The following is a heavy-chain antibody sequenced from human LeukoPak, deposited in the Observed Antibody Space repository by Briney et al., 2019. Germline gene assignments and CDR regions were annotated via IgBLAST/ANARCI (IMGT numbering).Heavy chain of an antibody. CDR2: ISYDGSNK. V-gene: IGHV3-30*03. J-gene: IGHJ4*02. CDR1: GFTFSDYW. Sequence: GGSLRLSCTASGFTFSDYWMHWVRQAPGKGLEWVAVISYDGSNKYYADSVKGRFTISRDNSKNTLYLQMNSLRAEDTAVYCCARDRGYSGYDFFDYWGQGTLVTVSS. D-gene: IGHD5-12*01. CDR3: ARDRGYSGYDFFDY.